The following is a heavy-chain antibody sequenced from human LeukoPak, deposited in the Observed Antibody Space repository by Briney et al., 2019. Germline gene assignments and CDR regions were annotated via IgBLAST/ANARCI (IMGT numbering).Heavy chain of an antibody. CDR3: ARAPGIVVVVAATPSAFDI. D-gene: IGHD2-15*01. CDR1: GGSVSSGSYY. CDR2: IYYSGST. V-gene: IGHV4-61*01. Sequence: SETLSLTCTVSGGSVSSGSYYCSWIRQPPGKGLEWIGYIYYSGSTNYNPSLKSRVTISVDTSKNQFSLKLSSVTAADTAVYYCARAPGIVVVVAATPSAFDIWGQGTMVTVSS. J-gene: IGHJ3*02.